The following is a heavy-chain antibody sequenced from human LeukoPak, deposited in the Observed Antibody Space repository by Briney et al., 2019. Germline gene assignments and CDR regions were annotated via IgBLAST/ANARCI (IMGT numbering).Heavy chain of an antibody. Sequence: ASVKVSCKASGYTFTSYDINWVRQATGQGLEWMGWMNPNSGNTGYARKFQGRVTMTRNTSISTAYMELSSLRSEDTAVYYCARGPSQLVWFDPWGQGTLVTVSS. CDR3: ARGPSQLVWFDP. J-gene: IGHJ5*02. D-gene: IGHD6-6*01. CDR2: MNPNSGNT. V-gene: IGHV1-8*01. CDR1: GYTFTSYD.